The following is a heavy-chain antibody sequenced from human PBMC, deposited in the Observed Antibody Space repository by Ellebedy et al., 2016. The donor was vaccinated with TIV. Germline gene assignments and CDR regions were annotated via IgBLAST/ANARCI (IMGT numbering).Heavy chain of an antibody. CDR1: GFTFSSYW. Sequence: PGGSLRLSCAASGFTFSSYWMHWVRHAPGNGLVWVSLMNSDGNRTTYADSVKDRFTISRDNAKNTLYLQMNSLRAEDTAVYYCASRGVAVQGADYWGQGTLVTVSS. D-gene: IGHD3-10*01. V-gene: IGHV3-74*01. CDR3: ASRGVAVQGADY. J-gene: IGHJ4*02. CDR2: MNSDGNRT.